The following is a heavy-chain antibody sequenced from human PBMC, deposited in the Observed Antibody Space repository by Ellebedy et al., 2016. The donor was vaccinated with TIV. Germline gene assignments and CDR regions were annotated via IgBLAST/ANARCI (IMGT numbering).Heavy chain of an antibody. Sequence: SETLSLXCAVSGGSISSSDWWSWVRQPPGKGLEWIGEIYHSGSTNYNPSLKSRVTISVDKSKNQFSLRLSSVAAADTAVYYCARQGYYDSSGNYYFDYWGQGTLVTVSS. V-gene: IGHV4-4*02. CDR2: IYHSGST. J-gene: IGHJ4*02. D-gene: IGHD3-22*01. CDR1: GGSISSSDW. CDR3: ARQGYYDSSGNYYFDY.